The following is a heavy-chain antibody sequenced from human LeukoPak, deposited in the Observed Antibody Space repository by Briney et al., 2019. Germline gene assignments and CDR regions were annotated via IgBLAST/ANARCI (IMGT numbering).Heavy chain of an antibody. Sequence: SETLSLTCAVRDYSISSGYSWGWVRQPPGKGLEWIANFYLSGTTYYNPPLKSRVTISLGTSNNHFSLKLSSVTASDTAVYWCAKTDYGDYGAFNIWGQGTMVTVSS. J-gene: IGHJ3*02. CDR2: FYLSGTT. D-gene: IGHD4-17*01. CDR1: DYSISSGYS. V-gene: IGHV4-38-2*01. CDR3: AKTDYGDYGAFNI.